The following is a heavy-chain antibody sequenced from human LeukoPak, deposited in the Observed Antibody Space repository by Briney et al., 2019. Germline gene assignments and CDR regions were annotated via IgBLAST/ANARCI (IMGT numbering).Heavy chain of an antibody. CDR3: PRGYCSGGSCYSFSYYSYMDV. J-gene: IGHJ6*03. CDR2: INHSGST. Sequence: SETLSLTCAVYGGSFSGYYWSWIRQPPGKGLEWIGEINHSGSTNYNPSLKSRVTISVDTSKNQFSLNLRSVTAADTAVYYRPRGYCSGGSCYSFSYYSYMDVWGKGPTVTVSS. V-gene: IGHV4-34*01. CDR1: GGSFSGYY. D-gene: IGHD2-15*01.